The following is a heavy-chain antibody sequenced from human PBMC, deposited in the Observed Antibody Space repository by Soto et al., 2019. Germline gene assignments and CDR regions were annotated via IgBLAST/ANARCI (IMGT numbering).Heavy chain of an antibody. J-gene: IGHJ3*02. Sequence: GGSLRLSCAASGFTFSSYSMNWVRQAPGKGLEWVSSISSSSSYIYYADSGKGRFTISRDNAKNSLYLQMNSLRAEDTAVYYCARDRTWDDAFDIWGQGTMVTVSS. V-gene: IGHV3-21*01. D-gene: IGHD1-26*01. CDR3: ARDRTWDDAFDI. CDR2: ISSSSSYI. CDR1: GFTFSSYS.